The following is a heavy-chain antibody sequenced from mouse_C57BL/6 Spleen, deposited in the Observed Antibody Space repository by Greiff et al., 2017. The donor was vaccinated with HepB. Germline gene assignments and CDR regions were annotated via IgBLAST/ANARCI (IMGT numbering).Heavy chain of an antibody. J-gene: IGHJ3*01. CDR1: GYTFTSYW. CDR3: ARRVDYDSFAY. D-gene: IGHD2-4*01. Sequence: QVQLQQPGAELVRPGSSVKLSCKASGYTFTSYWMDWVKQRPGQGLEWIGNIYPSDSETHYNQKFKDKATLTVDKSSSTAYMQLSSLTSEDSAVYYCARRVDYDSFAYWGQGTLVTVSA. CDR2: IYPSDSET. V-gene: IGHV1-61*01.